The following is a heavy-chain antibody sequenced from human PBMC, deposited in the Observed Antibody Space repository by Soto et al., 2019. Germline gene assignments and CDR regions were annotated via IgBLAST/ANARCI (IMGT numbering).Heavy chain of an antibody. CDR3: ARGLKNYYGMDV. J-gene: IGHJ6*02. Sequence: EVQLVESGGGLVQPGGSLRLSFAASGFTFSTYWMHWVRQIPGKGLEWVSRVKSDGSTYYAYPVKGRFTISRDNAWNTVYLQMNRLRAEDTALYYCARGLKNYYGMDVWGLGTTVTVSS. V-gene: IGHV3-74*01. CDR1: GFTFSTYW. CDR2: VKSDGST.